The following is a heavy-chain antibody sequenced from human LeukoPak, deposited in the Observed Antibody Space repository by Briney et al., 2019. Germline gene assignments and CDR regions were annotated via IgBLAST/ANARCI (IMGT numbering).Heavy chain of an antibody. CDR2: IWYDGSNK. J-gene: IGHJ4*02. CDR3: ARDSIAVAGTIPDY. Sequence: GTSLRLSCAASGFTFSNYGMHWVRQAPGKGLEWVAVIWYDGSNKYYADSVKGRFTISRDNSKNTLYLQMNSLRADDTAVYYCARDSIAVAGTIPDYWGQGTLVTVSS. CDR1: GFTFSNYG. D-gene: IGHD6-19*01. V-gene: IGHV3-33*08.